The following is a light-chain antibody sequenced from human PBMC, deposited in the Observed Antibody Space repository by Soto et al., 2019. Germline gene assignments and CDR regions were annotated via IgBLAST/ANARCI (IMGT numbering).Light chain of an antibody. CDR3: MQGTHWPYT. J-gene: IGKJ2*01. V-gene: IGKV2-30*01. Sequence: DVVMTRSPLSLPVTLGQPASISCRSSQSLVYSDGKIFLNWFQQRPGQSPRRVIYKISNRDSGVPDRFSGSGSGTDFTLKISRVEAEDVGVYFCMQGTHWPYTFGQGTKLEIK. CDR2: KIS. CDR1: QSLVYSDGKIF.